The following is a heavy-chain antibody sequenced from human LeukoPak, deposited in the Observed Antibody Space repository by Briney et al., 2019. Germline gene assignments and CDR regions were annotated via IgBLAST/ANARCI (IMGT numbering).Heavy chain of an antibody. CDR3: ARDGTPYPYYYGSGSYLNTVDY. D-gene: IGHD3-10*01. CDR2: ISSSSSYI. CDR1: GFTFSSYS. V-gene: IGHV3-21*01. J-gene: IGHJ4*02. Sequence: GGSLRLSCAASGFTFSSYSMNWVRQAPGKGLEWVSSISSSSSYIYYADSVKGRFTISRDNAKNSLYLQMNSLRAEDTAVYYCARDGTPYPYYYGSGSYLNTVDYWGQGTLVTVSS.